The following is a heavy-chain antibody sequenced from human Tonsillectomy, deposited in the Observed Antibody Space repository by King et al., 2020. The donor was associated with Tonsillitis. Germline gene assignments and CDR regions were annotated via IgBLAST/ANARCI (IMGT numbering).Heavy chain of an antibody. CDR2: INSDGSST. J-gene: IGHJ4*02. CDR1: GFTLSSYW. V-gene: IGHV3-74*01. D-gene: IGHD6-19*01. CDR3: ARESSVGQCAPLDY. Sequence: VQLVESGGGLVQPGGSLRLSCAVSGFTLSSYWMHWVRQAPGKGLVWVSRINSDGSSTSYADSVKGRFTISRDNAKNTLYLQMNSLRGEDTAVYYCARESSVGQCAPLDYWGQGTLVTVSA.